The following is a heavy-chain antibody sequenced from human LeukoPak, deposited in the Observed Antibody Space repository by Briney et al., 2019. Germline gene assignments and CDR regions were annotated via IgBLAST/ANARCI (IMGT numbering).Heavy chain of an antibody. Sequence: ASVKVSCKAPGYTFTGYYMHWVRQAPGQGLEWMGWINTNTGNPTYAQGFTGRFVFSVDTSVSTAYLQISRLKAEDTAVYYCARGVIAAAAHGFDYWGQGTLVTVSS. CDR2: INTNTGNP. J-gene: IGHJ4*02. V-gene: IGHV7-4-1*02. CDR1: GYTFTGYY. CDR3: ARGVIAAAAHGFDY. D-gene: IGHD6-13*01.